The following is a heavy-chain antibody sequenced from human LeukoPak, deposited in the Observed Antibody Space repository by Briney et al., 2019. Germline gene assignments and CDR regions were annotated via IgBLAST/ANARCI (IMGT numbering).Heavy chain of an antibody. CDR3: VSERPSSSWYDY. CDR2: IKQDGTEK. D-gene: IGHD6-13*01. Sequence: GGSLRLSCAASGFPFSTYLMTWVRQAPGKGLEWVANIKQDGTEKYYVDSVKGRFSISRDNANNSLYLQMNSLRAEDTAVYYCVSERPSSSWYDYWGQGTLVTVSP. CDR1: GFPFSTYL. V-gene: IGHV3-7*01. J-gene: IGHJ4*02.